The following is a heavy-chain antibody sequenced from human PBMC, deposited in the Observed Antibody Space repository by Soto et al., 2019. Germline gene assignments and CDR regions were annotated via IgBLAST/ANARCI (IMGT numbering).Heavy chain of an antibody. V-gene: IGHV3-7*04. J-gene: IGHJ4*02. CDR3: ATDLNWEHY. D-gene: IGHD7-27*01. CDR2: IKPDGRER. Sequence: EVQLVESGGGLVQPGGSLRLSCEASGFTFGTYWMTWVRQPPGKGLECVADIKPDGRERYYVDSVKGRFTISRDNAKNSLYLHMISLRAEDTSVYSCATDLNWEHYWGQGTLVTVFS. CDR1: GFTFGTYW.